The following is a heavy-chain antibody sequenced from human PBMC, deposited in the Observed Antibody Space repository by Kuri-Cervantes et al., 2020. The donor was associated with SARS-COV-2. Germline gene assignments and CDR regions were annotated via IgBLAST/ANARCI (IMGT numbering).Heavy chain of an antibody. CDR1: GFTVSSNY. J-gene: IGHJ4*02. CDR3: ARGAHDYGGNSRAGYFDY. Sequence: GGSLRLSCAASGFTVSSNYMSWVRQAPGKGLEWVSVIYSGGSTYYADSVKGRFTISRDNAKNSLYLQMNSLRDEDTAVYYCARGAHDYGGNSRAGYFDYWGQGTLVTGSS. D-gene: IGHD4-23*01. V-gene: IGHV3-53*01. CDR2: IYSGGST.